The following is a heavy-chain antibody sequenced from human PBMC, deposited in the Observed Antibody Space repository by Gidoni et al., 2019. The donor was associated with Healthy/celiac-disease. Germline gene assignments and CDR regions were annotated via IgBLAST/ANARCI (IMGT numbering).Heavy chain of an antibody. CDR3: ARQVRDYYDSSGYSDY. CDR2: IYYSGST. D-gene: IGHD3-22*01. V-gene: IGHV4-39*01. J-gene: IGHJ4*02. Sequence: QLQLQESGPGLVKPSETLSLTCTVSGGSISSSSYYWGWIRQPPGKGLEWIGSIYYSGSTYYNPSLKSRFTISVDTSKNQFSLKLSSVTAADTAVYYCARQVRDYYDSSGYSDYWGQGTLVTVSS. CDR1: GGSISSSSYY.